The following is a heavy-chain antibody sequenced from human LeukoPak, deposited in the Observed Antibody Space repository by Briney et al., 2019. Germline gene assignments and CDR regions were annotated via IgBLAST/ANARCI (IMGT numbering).Heavy chain of an antibody. CDR2: INPSGGTT. CDR1: GYTFTTYY. J-gene: IGHJ4*02. Sequence: ASVKVSCKASGYTFTTYYMHWVRQAPGQGLEWMGMINPSGGTTSYAQKLQGRVTMTRDTSTSTVYMELSSLRSEDTAVFYRARAKGLFDYWGQGTLVTVSS. CDR3: ARAKGLFDY. V-gene: IGHV1-46*04.